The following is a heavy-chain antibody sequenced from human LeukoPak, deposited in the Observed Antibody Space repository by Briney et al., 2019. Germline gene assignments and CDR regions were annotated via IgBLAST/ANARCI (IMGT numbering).Heavy chain of an antibody. CDR1: GGSISSGDYY. Sequence: SETLSLTCTVSGGSISSGDYYWSWIRQPPGKGLEWIGFIYHSGSTYYNPSLKSRVTISVDTSKNQFSLKLSSVTAADTAVYYCARGPRNYDSSGYLSYYFDYWGQGTLVTVSS. V-gene: IGHV4-30-4*01. D-gene: IGHD3-22*01. CDR3: ARGPRNYDSSGYLSYYFDY. CDR2: IYHSGST. J-gene: IGHJ4*02.